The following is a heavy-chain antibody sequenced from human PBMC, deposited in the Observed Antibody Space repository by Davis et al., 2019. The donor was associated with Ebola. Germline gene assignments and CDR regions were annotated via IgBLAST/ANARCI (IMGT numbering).Heavy chain of an antibody. CDR2: IYYSGST. V-gene: IGHV4-39*01. CDR3: ASIVVVIADYFDY. CDR1: GGSISSSSYY. D-gene: IGHD2-21*01. Sequence: PSETLSLTCTVSGGSISSSSYYWGWIRQPPGKGLEWIGSIYYSGSTYYNPSLKSRVTISVDTSKNQFSLKLSSVTAADTAVYYCASIVVVIADYFDYWGQGTLVTVSS. J-gene: IGHJ4*02.